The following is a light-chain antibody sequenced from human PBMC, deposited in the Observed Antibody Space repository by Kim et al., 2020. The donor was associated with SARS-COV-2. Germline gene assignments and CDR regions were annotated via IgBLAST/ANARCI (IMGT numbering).Light chain of an antibody. Sequence: ALSRGERAPLPCRASQSVTSDLAWYQQKPGQAPRLLIYDASNRATGIPARFSGSGSGTDFTLTISSLEPEDFAVYYCQQRSNWPTFGGGTKVDIK. CDR1: QSVTSD. J-gene: IGKJ4*01. CDR3: QQRSNWPT. CDR2: DAS. V-gene: IGKV3-11*01.